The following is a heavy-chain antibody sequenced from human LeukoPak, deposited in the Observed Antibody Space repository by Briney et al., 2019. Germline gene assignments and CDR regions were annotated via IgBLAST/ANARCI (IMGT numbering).Heavy chain of an antibody. J-gene: IGHJ5*02. CDR3: GRGIQSFDP. CDR2: INPKSGDT. V-gene: IGHV1-2*06. Sequence: ASVKVSCKASGYTFTAYYMHWVRQAPGQGLEWMGRINPKSGDTNYAQKFQDRVTMTRDTSMSTAYMEISRPRYDDTAVYYCGRGIQSFDPWGQGTLVTVSS. CDR1: GYTFTAYY.